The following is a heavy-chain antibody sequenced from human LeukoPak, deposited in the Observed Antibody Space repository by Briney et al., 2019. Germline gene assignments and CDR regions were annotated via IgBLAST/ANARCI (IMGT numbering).Heavy chain of an antibody. CDR2: IYTSGST. D-gene: IGHD3-10*01. CDR3: ARLRITMVRGVIITVGMDV. V-gene: IGHV4-61*02. CDR1: GGSISSGSYY. J-gene: IGHJ6*02. Sequence: SETLSLTRTVSGGSISSGSYYWSWIRQPAGKGPEWIGRIYTSGSTNYNPSLKSRVTISVDTSKNQFSLKLSSVTAADTAVYYCARLRITMVRGVIITVGMDVWGQGTTVTVSS.